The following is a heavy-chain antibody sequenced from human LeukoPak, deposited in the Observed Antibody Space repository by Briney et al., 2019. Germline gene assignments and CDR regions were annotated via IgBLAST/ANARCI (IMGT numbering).Heavy chain of an antibody. CDR2: IHYSGNT. J-gene: IGHJ4*02. V-gene: IGHV4-59*01. CDR3: ARDTVGGSSTFDY. Sequence: PSETLSLTCTVSGGSISSSFWSWIRQPPGKRLDWIGYIHYSGNTNSNPSLKSRVTMSVDTSNNQFSLKLTSVTAADTAVYYCARDTVGGSSTFDYWGQGTLVTVSS. D-gene: IGHD6-13*01. CDR1: GGSISSSF.